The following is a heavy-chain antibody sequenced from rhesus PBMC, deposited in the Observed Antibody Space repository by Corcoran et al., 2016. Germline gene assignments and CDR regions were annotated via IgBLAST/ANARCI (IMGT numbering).Heavy chain of an antibody. CDR3: ARVGYSYSYFDY. D-gene: IGHD5-12*01. CDR1: GGSISGYY. Sequence: QVQLQESGPGLVKPSETLSLTRTVSGGSISGYYRSWSRQPPGKGLEWVGNIDGNSAGTNYNPSLKSRVTISKVTSKNQFSLKLSSVTAADTAVYYCARVGYSYSYFDYWGQGVLVTVSS. CDR2: IDGNSAGT. V-gene: IGHV4-81*01. J-gene: IGHJ4*01.